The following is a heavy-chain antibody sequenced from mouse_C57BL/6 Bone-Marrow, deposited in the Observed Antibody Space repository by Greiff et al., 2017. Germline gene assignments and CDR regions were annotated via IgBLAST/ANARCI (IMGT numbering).Heavy chain of an antibody. V-gene: IGHV1-81*01. Sequence: VKLQESGAELARPGASVKLSCKASGYTFTSSGISWVKQRTGPGLEWIGEIYPRSGNTYYNEKFKGKATLTADKSSSTAYMELRSLTSEDSAVYFCARWLLYWYFDVWGTGTTVTVSS. CDR2: IYPRSGNT. CDR1: GYTFTSSG. J-gene: IGHJ1*03. D-gene: IGHD2-3*01. CDR3: ARWLLYWYFDV.